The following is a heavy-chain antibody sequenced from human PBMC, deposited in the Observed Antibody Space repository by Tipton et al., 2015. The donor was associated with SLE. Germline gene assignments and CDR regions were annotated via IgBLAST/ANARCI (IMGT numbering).Heavy chain of an antibody. CDR1: GGSISSGSYY. V-gene: IGHV4-61*10. J-gene: IGHJ6*03. CDR2: VDYSGSP. D-gene: IGHD3-10*01. Sequence: TLSLTCNVSGGSISSGSYYWSWIRQPAGKGLEWIGYVDYSGSPNYNPSLNGRVTISVDTSKNQFSLKLTPVTAADTAVYYCARGRVVHQWFGYYYMDVWGNGTTVTVSS. CDR3: ARGRVVHQWFGYYYMDV.